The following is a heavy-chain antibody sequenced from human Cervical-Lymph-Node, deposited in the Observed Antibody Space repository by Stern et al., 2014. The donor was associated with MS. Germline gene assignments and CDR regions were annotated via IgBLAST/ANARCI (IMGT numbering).Heavy chain of an antibody. CDR3: ARERHSMDV. CDR2: IDPNSGGT. Sequence: QDQLVQSGAEVKKPGASVKVSCKASGYSFTAYYMHWVRQAPGQGLEWMGWIDPNSGGTKSAQNFQGRVTMTRDTSTSTFYMELSGLTSDDTAVFYCARERHSMDVWGQGTTVTVPS. CDR1: GYSFTAYY. J-gene: IGHJ6*02. V-gene: IGHV1-2*02.